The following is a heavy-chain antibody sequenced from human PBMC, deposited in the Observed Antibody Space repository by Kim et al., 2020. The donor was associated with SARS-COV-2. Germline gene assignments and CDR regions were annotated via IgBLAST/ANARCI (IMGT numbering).Heavy chain of an antibody. CDR2: IIPIFGTA. Sequence: ASVKVSCKASGGTFSSYAISWVRQAPGQGLEWMGGIIPIFGTANYAQKFQGRVTITADESTSTAYMELSSLRSEDTAVYYCARRGWSGYLEPYYYYYYGMDVWGQGTTVTVSS. J-gene: IGHJ6*02. CDR1: GGTFSSYA. CDR3: ARRGWSGYLEPYYYYYYGMDV. V-gene: IGHV1-69*13. D-gene: IGHD3-3*01.